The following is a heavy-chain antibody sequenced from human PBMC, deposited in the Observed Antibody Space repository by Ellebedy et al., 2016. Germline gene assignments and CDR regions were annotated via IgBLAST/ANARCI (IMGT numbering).Heavy chain of an antibody. V-gene: IGHV3-7*01. D-gene: IGHD3-9*01. CDR2: IKQDESEK. Sequence: GESLKISCKASAFTFSNFWMTWVRQAPGKGLEWVANIKQDESEKYYGDSVMGRFTISRDNAQSSLFLQMNSLRVEDTAVYYCARNPRGHYDFSTTYYNALDYWGQGTLVTVSS. J-gene: IGHJ4*02. CDR3: ARNPRGHYDFSTTYYNALDY. CDR1: AFTFSNFW.